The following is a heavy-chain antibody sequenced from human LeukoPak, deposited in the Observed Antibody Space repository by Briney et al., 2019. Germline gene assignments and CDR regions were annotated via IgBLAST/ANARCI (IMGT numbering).Heavy chain of an antibody. D-gene: IGHD6-19*01. CDR3: ARDFSGWQNWLDP. CDR1: GGTFSSYA. CDR2: INPNSGGT. V-gene: IGHV1-2*02. J-gene: IGHJ5*02. Sequence: ASVKVSCKASGGTFSSYAISWVRQAPGQGLEWMGWINPNSGGTKYADKFQGRVTMTRDTSISTGYMELSRLRSDDTAVYYCARDFSGWQNWLDPWGQGTLVTVSS.